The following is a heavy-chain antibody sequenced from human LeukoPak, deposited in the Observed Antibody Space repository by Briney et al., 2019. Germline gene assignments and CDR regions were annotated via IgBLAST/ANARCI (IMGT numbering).Heavy chain of an antibody. CDR2: INPNSGGT. V-gene: IGHV1-2*02. CDR1: GYTFTGHY. CDR3: ARENYDSSGYLGYYYMDV. Sequence: ASVKVSCKASGYTFTGHYMHWVRQAPGQGLEWMGWINPNSGGTNYAQKFQGRVTMTRDTSISTAYMVLSRLRSDDTAVYYCARENYDSSGYLGYYYMDVWGKGTTVTVSS. J-gene: IGHJ6*03. D-gene: IGHD3-22*01.